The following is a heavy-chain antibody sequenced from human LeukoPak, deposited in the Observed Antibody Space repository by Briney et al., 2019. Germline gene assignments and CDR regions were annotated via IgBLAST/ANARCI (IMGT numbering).Heavy chain of an antibody. CDR2: IYYSGST. V-gene: IGHV4-30-4*02. Sequence: SETLSLTCTVSGGSISSGDYYWSWIRQPPGKGLEWIGYIYYSGSTYYNPSLKSRVTISVDTSKNQFSLKLSSVTAADTAVYYCARGGGAGTFDYWGQGTLVTVSS. CDR1: GGSISSGDYY. D-gene: IGHD6-13*01. CDR3: ARGGGAGTFDY. J-gene: IGHJ4*02.